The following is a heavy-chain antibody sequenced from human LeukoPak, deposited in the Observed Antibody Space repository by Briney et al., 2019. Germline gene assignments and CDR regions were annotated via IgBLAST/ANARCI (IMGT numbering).Heavy chain of an antibody. CDR2: IKQDGSEK. D-gene: IGHD3-10*01. V-gene: IGHV3-7*01. Sequence: TGGSLRLSCAAAGFTFSTYWMSWVSQAPGKGLEWVANIKQDGSEKYYVDSVKGRFTISRDNAKNSLYLQMNSLRAEDTAVYYCARDWLTMVRGVIEGADYWGQGTLVTVSS. CDR1: GFTFSTYW. CDR3: ARDWLTMVRGVIEGADY. J-gene: IGHJ4*02.